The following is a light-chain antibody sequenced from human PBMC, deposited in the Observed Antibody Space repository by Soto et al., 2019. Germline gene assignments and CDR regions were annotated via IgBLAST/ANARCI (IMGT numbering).Light chain of an antibody. CDR2: DAS. J-gene: IGKJ5*01. V-gene: IGKV3-11*01. CDR1: QSVSSY. Sequence: VFTQSPATLSLSPGERATLSCSSSQSVSSYLAWYQQKPGQAPRLLIYDASNRATGIPARFSGSGSGTDFTLTISSLEPEDFAVYYCQQRSNWPSITFGQGTRLEIK. CDR3: QQRSNWPSIT.